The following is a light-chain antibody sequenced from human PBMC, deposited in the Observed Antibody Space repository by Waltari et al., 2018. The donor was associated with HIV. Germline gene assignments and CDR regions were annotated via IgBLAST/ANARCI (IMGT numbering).Light chain of an antibody. V-gene: IGLV2-23*02. CDR3: CLFPGYDPPYV. CDR1: NNNA. Sequence: ARAPPAAVSGSPGQSVTIYCEGINNNAVTWYQQHPGKAPRVILFAVDRRASVISSRFSGYRSCDNAYSEIADLQSEDEADYFCCLFPGYDPPYVFGTGTRVTVL. J-gene: IGLJ1*01. CDR2: AVD.